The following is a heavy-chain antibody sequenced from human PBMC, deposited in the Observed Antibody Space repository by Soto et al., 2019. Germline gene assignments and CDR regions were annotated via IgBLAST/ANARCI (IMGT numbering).Heavy chain of an antibody. CDR1: GGTFGSSA. CDR2: ILPFFGSP. CDR3: ARYCSSTTCRKYHYYGMDV. D-gene: IGHD2-2*01. J-gene: IGHJ6*02. V-gene: IGHV1-69*13. Sequence: VKVYRKPSGGTFGSSAISWGRQAPGQRLEWMGGILPFFGSPNYAQKFQGRVTITADESTSTAYMELTSLRSEDTAVYYCARYCSSTTCRKYHYYGMDVWGQGTTVTVSS.